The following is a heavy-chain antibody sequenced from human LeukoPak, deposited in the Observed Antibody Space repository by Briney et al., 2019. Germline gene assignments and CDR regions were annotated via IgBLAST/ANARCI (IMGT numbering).Heavy chain of an antibody. J-gene: IGHJ4*02. Sequence: SETLSLTCAVSGGSISSSNWWSWVRQPPGQGLAWIGEIYHSGSTNYNPSLKSRVTISVDKSKNQFSLKLSSVTAADTAVYYCARAGRYLYYYDSSGYYSHWGQGTLVTVSS. CDR3: ARAGRYLYYYDSSGYYSH. CDR2: IYHSGST. V-gene: IGHV4-4*02. CDR1: GGSISSSNW. D-gene: IGHD3-22*01.